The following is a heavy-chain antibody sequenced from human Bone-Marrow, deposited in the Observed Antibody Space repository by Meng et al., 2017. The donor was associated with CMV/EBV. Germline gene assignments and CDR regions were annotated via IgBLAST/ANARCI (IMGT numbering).Heavy chain of an antibody. J-gene: IGHJ5*02. Sequence: ASVKVSCKASGYTFNAYGISWVRQVPGQGPEWMGWISAYTGNTNYAQKFQGRVTMTTDTSTSTAYMELRSLRSDDTAVYYCARARQYPDFWSGYYRPNWFDPWGQGTLVTVSS. D-gene: IGHD3-3*01. V-gene: IGHV1-18*01. CDR3: ARARQYPDFWSGYYRPNWFDP. CDR1: GYTFNAYG. CDR2: ISAYTGNT.